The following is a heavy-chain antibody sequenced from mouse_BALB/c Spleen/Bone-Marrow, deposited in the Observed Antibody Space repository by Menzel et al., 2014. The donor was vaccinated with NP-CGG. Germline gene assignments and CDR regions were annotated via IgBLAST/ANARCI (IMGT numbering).Heavy chain of an antibody. Sequence: QVQLQQSGPGLVAPSQSLSITCTLSGFSLASYGVHWVRQPPGKGLEWLGVMWAGGSTNYDSALMSKLSISKDNSESQVFLKMNSLQTHDTAMYYCARGSYFYSMDYWGQGTSVTVSS. CDR2: MWAGGST. V-gene: IGHV2-9*02. CDR1: GFSLASYG. CDR3: ARGSYFYSMDY. J-gene: IGHJ4*01.